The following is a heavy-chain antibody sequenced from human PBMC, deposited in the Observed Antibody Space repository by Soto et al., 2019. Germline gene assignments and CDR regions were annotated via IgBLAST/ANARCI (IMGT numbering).Heavy chain of an antibody. Sequence: SETLSLTCAVSGDSINSTDWWNWVRQSPGKGLEWIGEIYHGGNIYYNPSLKSRVTISMDKSKNQFSLKLSSVTAADTAVYYCAREPAPWGQGTLVTVSS. CDR1: GDSINSTDW. J-gene: IGHJ5*02. CDR2: IYHGGNI. CDR3: AREPAP. V-gene: IGHV4-4*02.